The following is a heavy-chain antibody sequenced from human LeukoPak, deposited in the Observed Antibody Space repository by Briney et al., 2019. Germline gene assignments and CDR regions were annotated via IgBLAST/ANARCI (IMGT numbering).Heavy chain of an antibody. J-gene: IGHJ4*02. CDR2: INPNSGDT. CDR1: GYTFTGYY. D-gene: IGHD6-13*01. V-gene: IGHV1-2*02. CDR3: ARDHIAAAGTDSDY. Sequence: ASVKVSCKASGYTFTGYYMHWVRQAPGQGLEWMGWINPNSGDTNYAQKFQGRVTMTRETSISTAYMELSRLRSDDTAVYYCARDHIAAAGTDSDYWGQGTLVTVSS.